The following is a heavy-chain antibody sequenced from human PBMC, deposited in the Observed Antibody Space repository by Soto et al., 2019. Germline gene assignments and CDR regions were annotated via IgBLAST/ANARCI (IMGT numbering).Heavy chain of an antibody. V-gene: IGHV3-30*03. CDR3: ATAPHILDY. CDR1: GFTFSSYG. J-gene: IGHJ4*02. Sequence: GGSLRLSCAASGFTFSSYGMHWVRQAPGKGLEWVAVISYDGSNKYYADSVKGRFTISRDNSKNTLYLQMNSLRAEDTAVYYCATAPHILDYCGQGTLVTVFS. CDR2: ISYDGSNK. D-gene: IGHD2-21*01.